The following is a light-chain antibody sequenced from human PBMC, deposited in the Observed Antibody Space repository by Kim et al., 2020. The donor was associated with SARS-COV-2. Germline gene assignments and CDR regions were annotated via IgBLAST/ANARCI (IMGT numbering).Light chain of an antibody. CDR3: QQYGTSTGYT. CDR1: QGVSSNY. V-gene: IGKV3-20*01. J-gene: IGKJ2*01. CDR2: AAS. Sequence: PWERPTLSCRASQGVSSNYLAWYQQKPGQAPRLLIYAASSRATGIPDRFSGSGSQTDFTLTINGLEPEDFALYYCQQYGTSTGYTFGQGTKLEI.